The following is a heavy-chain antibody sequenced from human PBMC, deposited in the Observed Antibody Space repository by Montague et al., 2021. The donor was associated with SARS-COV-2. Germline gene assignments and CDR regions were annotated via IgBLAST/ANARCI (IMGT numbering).Heavy chain of an antibody. D-gene: IGHD3-22*01. Sequence: SETLSLTCTVSGGSISSSNYYSWWIRQPPGKRLWCISCIHYSVSTYYHPSLKRRVTISVDTTKNQFSLMLSSVTAADTAVYYSASPTYYYDSSGSDAFDIWGRGTMVTVSS. V-gene: IGHV4-39*01. J-gene: IGHJ3*02. CDR3: ASPTYYYDSSGSDAFDI. CDR1: GGSISSSNYY. CDR2: IHYSVST.